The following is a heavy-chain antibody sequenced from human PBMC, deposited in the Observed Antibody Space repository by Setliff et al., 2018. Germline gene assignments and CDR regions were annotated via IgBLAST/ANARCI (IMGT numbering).Heavy chain of an antibody. Sequence: PSETLSLTCAVYGGSFSTYYWIWIRQPPGKGLEWIGSIYHSGSTYYNRSLKSRVTISVDTSKNQFSLKLSSVTAADTAVYYCARDNRAFGGVIPDYFDYWGQGTLVTVSS. D-gene: IGHD3-16*01. CDR2: IYHSGST. CDR3: ARDNRAFGGVIPDYFDY. J-gene: IGHJ4*02. CDR1: GGSFSTYY. V-gene: IGHV4-34*01.